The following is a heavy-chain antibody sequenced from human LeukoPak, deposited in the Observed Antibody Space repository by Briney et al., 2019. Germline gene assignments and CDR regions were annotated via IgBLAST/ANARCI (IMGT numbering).Heavy chain of an antibody. J-gene: IGHJ4*02. V-gene: IGHV3-23*01. CDR2: ISGSGGST. D-gene: IGHD3-10*01. Sequence: GGSLRLSCAASGFTFSSYGMSWVRQAPGKGLEWVSAISGSGGSTYYADSVKGRFTISRDNSKNTLYLQMNSLRAEDTAVYYCAKVPYYYGSGSYYDVEEALNYWGQGTLVTVSS. CDR3: AKVPYYYGSGSYYDVEEALNY. CDR1: GFTFSSYG.